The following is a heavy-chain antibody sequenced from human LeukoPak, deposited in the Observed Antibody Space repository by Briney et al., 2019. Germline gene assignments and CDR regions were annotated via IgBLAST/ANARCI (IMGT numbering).Heavy chain of an antibody. D-gene: IGHD6-13*01. V-gene: IGHV1-46*01. CDR3: ARCIAAAEGYYYYMDV. CDR1: GYTFTSYY. CDR2: INPSGGST. Sequence: ASVKVSCKASGYTFTSYYMHWVRQAPGQGLEWMGIINPSGGSTSYAQKFQGRVTMTRDMSTSTVYMELSSLRSEDTAVYYCARCIAAAEGYYYYMDVWGKGTTVTVSS. J-gene: IGHJ6*03.